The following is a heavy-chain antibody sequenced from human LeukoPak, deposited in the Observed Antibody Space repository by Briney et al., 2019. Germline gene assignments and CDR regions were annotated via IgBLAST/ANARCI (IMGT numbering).Heavy chain of an antibody. CDR1: GYTFTSYA. D-gene: IGHD6-19*01. CDR3: ARDSSGWYIFDY. J-gene: IGHJ4*02. V-gene: IGHV1-3*01. Sequence: ASVTVSCKASGYTFTSYAMHWVRQAPGQRLEWMGWINAGNGNTKYSQKFQGRVTITRDTSASTAYMELSSLRSEDTAVYYCARDSSGWYIFDYWGQGTLVTVSS. CDR2: INAGNGNT.